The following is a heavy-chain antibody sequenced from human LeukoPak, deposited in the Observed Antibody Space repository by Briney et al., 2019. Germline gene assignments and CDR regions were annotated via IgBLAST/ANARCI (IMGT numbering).Heavy chain of an antibody. CDR2: IKSKTDGGTT. V-gene: IGHV3-15*01. CDR1: GFTFSNAW. CDR3: TTGAVAGTTDWFDP. J-gene: IGHJ5*02. Sequence: NPGGSLRLSCAASGFTFSNAWMSWVRQAPGKGLEWVGRIKSKTDGGTTDYAAPVKGRFTISRDDSKNTLYLQMNSLKTEDTAVYYCTTGAVAGTTDWFDPWGQGTLVTVSS. D-gene: IGHD6-19*01.